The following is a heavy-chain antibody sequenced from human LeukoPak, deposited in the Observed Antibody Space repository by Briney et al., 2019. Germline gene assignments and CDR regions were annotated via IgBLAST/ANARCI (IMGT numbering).Heavy chain of an antibody. V-gene: IGHV4-34*01. Sequence: NTSETLSLTCAVYGGSFSGYYWSWLRQPPGKGLEWIGEINHSGSTNYNPSLKSRVTISVDTSKNQFSVKLSSVTAANTAVYYCARSFYGHSLSNWFDPWGQGTLVTVSS. CDR3: ARSFYGHSLSNWFDP. CDR2: INHSGST. CDR1: GGSFSGYY. D-gene: IGHD4-17*01. J-gene: IGHJ5*02.